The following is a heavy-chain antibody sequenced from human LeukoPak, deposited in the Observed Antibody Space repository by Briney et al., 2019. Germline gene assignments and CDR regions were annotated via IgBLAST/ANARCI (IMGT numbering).Heavy chain of an antibody. CDR1: GYTFTSYY. D-gene: IGHD1-26*01. J-gene: IGHJ4*02. Sequence: SVKVSCKTSGYTFTSYYMHWVRQAPGQGLEWMGIINPSGGSTSYAQKFQGRVTMTRDTSTSTVYMELSSLRSEDTAVYYCQVGATFGRGYWGQGTLVTVSS. CDR2: INPSGGST. CDR3: QVGATFGRGY. V-gene: IGHV1-46*01.